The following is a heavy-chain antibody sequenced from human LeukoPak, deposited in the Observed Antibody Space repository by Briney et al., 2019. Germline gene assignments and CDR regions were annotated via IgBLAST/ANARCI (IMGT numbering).Heavy chain of an antibody. V-gene: IGHV4-34*01. CDR3: ARGFPSDFWSGYYTGQFDY. D-gene: IGHD3-3*01. J-gene: IGHJ4*02. CDR2: INHSGST. Sequence: SETLSLTCAVYGGSFSGYYWSWIRQPPGKGLEWIGEINHSGSTNYNPSLKSRVTISVDTSKNQFSLKLSSVTAADTAVYYRARGFPSDFWSGYYTGQFDYWGQGTLVTVSS. CDR1: GGSFSGYY.